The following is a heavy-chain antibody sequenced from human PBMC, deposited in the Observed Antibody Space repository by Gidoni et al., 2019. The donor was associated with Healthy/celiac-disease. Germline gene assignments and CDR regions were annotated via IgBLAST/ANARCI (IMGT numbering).Heavy chain of an antibody. CDR1: GGSFSGYY. CDR2: INHSGST. CDR3: ARQGEYQLRRFDY. D-gene: IGHD2-2*01. J-gene: IGHJ4*02. Sequence: QVQLQQWGAGLLKPSETLSLTCAVYGGSFSGYYWSCIRQPPGKGLEWIGEINHSGSTNYNPSLKSRVTISVDTSKNQFSLKLSSVTAADTAVYYCARQGEYQLRRFDYWGQGTLVTVSS. V-gene: IGHV4-34*01.